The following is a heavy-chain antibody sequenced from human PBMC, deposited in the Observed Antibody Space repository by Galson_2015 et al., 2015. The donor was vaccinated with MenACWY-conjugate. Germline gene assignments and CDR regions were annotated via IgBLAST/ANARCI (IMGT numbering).Heavy chain of an antibody. CDR3: TTEGGNTAMANKMATNVWDFDY. CDR2: IKSKTDGGTT. D-gene: IGHD5-18*01. J-gene: IGHJ4*02. CDR1: GFTFSNAW. Sequence: SLRLSCAASGFTFSNAWMSWVRQAPGKGLEWVGRIKSKTDGGTTDYAAPVKGRFTISRDDSKNTLYLQMNSLKTEDTAVYYCTTEGGNTAMANKMATNVWDFDYWGQGTLVTVSS. V-gene: IGHV3-15*01.